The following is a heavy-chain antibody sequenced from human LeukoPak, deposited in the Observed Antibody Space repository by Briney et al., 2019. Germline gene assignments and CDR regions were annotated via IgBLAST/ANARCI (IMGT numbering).Heavy chain of an antibody. CDR2: ISSSSSYI. V-gene: IGHV3-21*01. Sequence: GGSLRLSCAASGFTFSSYSMNWVRQAPGKGLEWVSSISSSSSYIYYADSVKGRFTISRDNAKNSLYLQMNSLRAEDTAVYYCAKYRVNFGSGSTPPYFDYWGQGTLVTVSS. J-gene: IGHJ4*02. D-gene: IGHD6-19*01. CDR1: GFTFSSYS. CDR3: AKYRVNFGSGSTPPYFDY.